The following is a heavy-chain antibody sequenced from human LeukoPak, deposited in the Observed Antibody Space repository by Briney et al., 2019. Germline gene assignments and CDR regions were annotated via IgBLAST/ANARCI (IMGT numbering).Heavy chain of an antibody. D-gene: IGHD1-7*01. J-gene: IGHJ5*02. CDR2: IYPGDSDT. V-gene: IGHV5-51*01. CDR3: ARQELELPHWFDP. Sequence: GESLEISCKGSGSRFTSYWIGWVRQMPGKGLEGMGIIYPGDSDTRYSPSFQGQVTISADKSISTAYLQWSSLKASDTAMYYCARQELELPHWFDPWGQGTLVTVSS. CDR1: GSRFTSYW.